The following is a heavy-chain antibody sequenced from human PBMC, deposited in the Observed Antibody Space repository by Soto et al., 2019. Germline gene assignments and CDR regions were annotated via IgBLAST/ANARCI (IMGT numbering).Heavy chain of an antibody. J-gene: IGHJ4*02. V-gene: IGHV4-38-2*01. Sequence: NPSETLSLTCAVSGYSISLGYYWGWIRQPPGKGLEWIGSIYHSGNTYYNPSLKSRVTISVDTSKNQFSLKLSSVTAADTAVYYCARGVVRNYVFDYWGQGTLVTVSS. D-gene: IGHD1-7*01. CDR1: GYSISLGYY. CDR2: IYHSGNT. CDR3: ARGVVRNYVFDY.